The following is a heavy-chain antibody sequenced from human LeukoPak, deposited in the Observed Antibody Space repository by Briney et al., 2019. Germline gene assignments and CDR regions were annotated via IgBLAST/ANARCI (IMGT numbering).Heavy chain of an antibody. D-gene: IGHD4-17*01. CDR1: GFSFSSFA. CDR3: TKDPNGDYIGALDP. J-gene: IGHJ5*02. Sequence: GGSLRLSCAASGFSFSSFAMTWVRQSPGKGLEWVSSITGGHYSTYNTDSVKGRSTISRDNSKNTLYLQMISLRADDTAIYYCTKDPNGDYIGALDPWGQGTLVTVSS. CDR2: ITGGHYST. V-gene: IGHV3-23*01.